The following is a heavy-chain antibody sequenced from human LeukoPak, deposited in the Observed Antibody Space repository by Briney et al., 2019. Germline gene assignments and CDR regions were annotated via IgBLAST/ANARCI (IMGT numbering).Heavy chain of an antibody. CDR3: ARGFNGRSSYSSSGRNWFDP. D-gene: IGHD6-13*01. CDR2: INHRGST. V-gene: IGHV4-34*01. J-gene: IGHJ5*02. Sequence: NPSETLSLTCVVYGGSFSGYYWSWIRQPPGKGLEWIGEINHRGSTNYNPSLKSRVTISVDTSKNQFSLKLSSVTAADTAVYYCARGFNGRSSYSSSGRNWFDPWGQGTLVTVSS. CDR1: GGSFSGYY.